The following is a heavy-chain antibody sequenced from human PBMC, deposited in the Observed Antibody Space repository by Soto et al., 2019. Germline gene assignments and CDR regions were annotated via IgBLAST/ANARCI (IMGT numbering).Heavy chain of an antibody. CDR3: ARGGDLYCSGGSCYSWFDP. CDR1: GYTFTGYY. D-gene: IGHD2-15*01. CDR2: INPNSVGT. V-gene: IGHV1-2*04. J-gene: IGHJ5*02. Sequence: QVQLVQSGAEVKKPGASVKVSCKASGYTFTGYYMHWVRQAPVQVLEWMGWINPNSVGTKYAQKFQGSVTMTRDTSISTAYMELSRLRSDDTAVYYCARGGDLYCSGGSCYSWFDPWGQGTLVTVSS.